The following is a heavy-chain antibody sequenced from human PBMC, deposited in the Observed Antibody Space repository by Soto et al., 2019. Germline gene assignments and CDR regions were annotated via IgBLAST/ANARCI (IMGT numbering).Heavy chain of an antibody. J-gene: IGHJ4*02. Sequence: SETLSLTCTVSGGSISSYYWSWIRQPPGKGLEWIGYIYYSGSTNYNPSLKSRVTISVDTSKNQFSLKLSSVTAADTAVYYCERSRRNWNYGWYFDYWGQGTLVTVSS. CDR3: ERSRRNWNYGWYFDY. D-gene: IGHD1-7*01. CDR1: GGSISSYY. CDR2: IYYSGST. V-gene: IGHV4-59*01.